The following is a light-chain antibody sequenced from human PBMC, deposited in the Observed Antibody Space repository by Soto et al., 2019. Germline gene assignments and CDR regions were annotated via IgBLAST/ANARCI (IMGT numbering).Light chain of an antibody. J-gene: IGKJ4*01. Sequence: EIVLTQSPATLSLSPGERATLSCRASQSVSSYLAWYQQKPGQAPRLLIYDASNRATGIPARFSGSGSGTDFTLTISSLQSEDFAVYYCQHYNELPLTFGGGTKVDIK. CDR1: QSVSSY. CDR2: DAS. CDR3: QHYNELPLT. V-gene: IGKV3-11*01.